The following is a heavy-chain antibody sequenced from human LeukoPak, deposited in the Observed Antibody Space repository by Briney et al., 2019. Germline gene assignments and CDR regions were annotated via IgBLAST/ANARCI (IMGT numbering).Heavy chain of an antibody. D-gene: IGHD4-17*01. V-gene: IGHV3-7*01. CDR3: ARVLHYGDYLDYYYYYMDV. CDR1: GFTFSSYW. Sequence: GGSLRLSCAASGFTFSSYWMSWVRQAPGKGLEWVANIKQDGSEKYYVDSVKGRFTISRDNAKNSLYLQMNSLRAEDTAVYYCARVLHYGDYLDYYYYYMDVWGKGTTVTVSS. J-gene: IGHJ6*03. CDR2: IKQDGSEK.